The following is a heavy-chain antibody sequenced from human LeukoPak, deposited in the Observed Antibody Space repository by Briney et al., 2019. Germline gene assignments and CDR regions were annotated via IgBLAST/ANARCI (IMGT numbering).Heavy chain of an antibody. CDR3: AKVSAWAMVGATYFDY. V-gene: IGHV3-53*01. CDR2: LYTGGST. J-gene: IGHJ4*02. Sequence: GGSLRLSCAASGFLVSDNYMHWLRQAPGKGLEWVSVLYTGGSTYYADSVKGRFTISRDNSKNTVYLQMNSLRAEDTAVYYCAKVSAWAMVGATYFDYWGQGTLVTVSS. CDR1: GFLVSDNY. D-gene: IGHD1-26*01.